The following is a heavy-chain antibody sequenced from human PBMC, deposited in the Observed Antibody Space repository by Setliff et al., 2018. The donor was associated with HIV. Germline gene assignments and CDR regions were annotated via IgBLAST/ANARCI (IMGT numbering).Heavy chain of an antibody. D-gene: IGHD1-20*01. CDR1: GGSISSSNYY. J-gene: IGHJ4*02. CDR2: IYYSGST. Sequence: SETLSLTCPVSGGSISSSNYYWGWIRQPPGKGLEWIGNIYYSGSTYYNPSLKSRVTISVDTSKNQFSLKLSSVTAADTAVYYCATWGRNNWNYFSYWGQGTLVTVSS. V-gene: IGHV4-39*07. CDR3: ATWGRNNWNYFSY.